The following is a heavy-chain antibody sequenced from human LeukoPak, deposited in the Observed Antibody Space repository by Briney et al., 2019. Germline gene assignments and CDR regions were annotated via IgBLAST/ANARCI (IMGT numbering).Heavy chain of an antibody. CDR1: GYTFTGYY. J-gene: IGHJ4*02. V-gene: IGHV1-2*02. Sequence: GASVKVSCKASGYTFTGYYMHWVRQAPGQGLEWMGWINPNSGGTNYAQKFQGRVTMTRDTSISTAYMELSRLRSDDTAVYYCWAGDYGSGSYYNAVADYWGQGTLVTVSS. CDR3: WAGDYGSGSYYNAVADY. D-gene: IGHD3-10*01. CDR2: INPNSGGT.